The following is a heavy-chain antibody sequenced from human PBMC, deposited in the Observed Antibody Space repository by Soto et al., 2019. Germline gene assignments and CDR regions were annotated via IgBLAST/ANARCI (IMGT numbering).Heavy chain of an antibody. D-gene: IGHD3-22*01. Sequence: SETLSLTCTVSGGSISSGGYYWSWIRQHPGEGLEWIGYIYYSGSTYYNPSLKSRVTISVDTSKNQFSLKLSSVTAADTAVYYCARVPRDYYYHSNGYDSYFDYWGERTLVTVSS. CDR3: ARVPRDYYYHSNGYDSYFDY. CDR2: IYYSGST. V-gene: IGHV4-31*03. CDR1: GGSISSGGYY. J-gene: IGHJ4*02.